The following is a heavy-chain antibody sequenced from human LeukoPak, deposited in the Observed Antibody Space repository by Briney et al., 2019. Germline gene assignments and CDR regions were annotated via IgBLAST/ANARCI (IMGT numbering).Heavy chain of an antibody. CDR2: ISPDSSYI. CDR1: GFIFSDYT. V-gene: IGHV3-21*01. J-gene: IGHJ4*02. Sequence: GGSLRLSCAASGFIFSDYTMNWVRQAPGKGMEWVSSISPDSSYIFYADSVKGRFTIPRDNAKNSLYLQMNSLKVEDTATYYCANNLYCASASCLWGQGTLVSVSS. D-gene: IGHD2-2*01. CDR3: ANNLYCASASCL.